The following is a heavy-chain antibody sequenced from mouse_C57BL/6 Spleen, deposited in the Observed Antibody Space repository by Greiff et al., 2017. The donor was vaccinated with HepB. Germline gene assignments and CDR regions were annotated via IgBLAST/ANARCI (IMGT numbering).Heavy chain of an antibody. V-gene: IGHV1-52*01. J-gene: IGHJ3*01. CDR2: IDPSDSET. CDR1: GYTFTSYW. D-gene: IGHD3-2*02. CDR3: ASSRVSDSSGSSFAY. Sequence: QVQLQQPGAELVRPGSSVKLSCKASGYTFTSYWMHWVKQRPIQGLEWIGNIDPSDSETHYNQKFKDKATLTVDKSSSTAYMQLSSLTSEDSAVYYCASSRVSDSSGSSFAYWGQGTLVTVSA.